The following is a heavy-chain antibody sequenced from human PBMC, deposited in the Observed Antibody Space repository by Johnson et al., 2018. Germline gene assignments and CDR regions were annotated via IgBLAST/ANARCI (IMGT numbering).Heavy chain of an antibody. CDR2: IYSGGST. V-gene: IGHV3-66*02. CDR3: AGDLGWYLSDALEI. D-gene: IGHD6-19*01. Sequence: VQLQESGGGLVQPGGSLRLSCAASGFTFSSYWMSWVRQAPGKGLEWVSVIYSGGSTYYADSVKGRFTISRDNSKNTLYLQMISLRAEDTAVYYCAGDLGWYLSDALEIWGQGTMVTVSS. CDR1: GFTFSSYW. J-gene: IGHJ3*02.